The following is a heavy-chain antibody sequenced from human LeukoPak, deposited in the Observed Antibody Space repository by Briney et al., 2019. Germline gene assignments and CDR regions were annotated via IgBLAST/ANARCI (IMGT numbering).Heavy chain of an antibody. CDR1: GFTFSSYA. Sequence: GALRLSCAASGFTFSSYAMSWVRQAPGKGLEWVSAISGSGGSTYYADSVKGRFTISRDNFRNTLFLQTSSLRGEDTAVYYCAKDRIEWFGELLSSFDFWGQGTLVTVSS. J-gene: IGHJ4*02. CDR3: AKDRIEWFGELLSSFDF. CDR2: ISGSGGST. V-gene: IGHV3-23*01. D-gene: IGHD3-10*01.